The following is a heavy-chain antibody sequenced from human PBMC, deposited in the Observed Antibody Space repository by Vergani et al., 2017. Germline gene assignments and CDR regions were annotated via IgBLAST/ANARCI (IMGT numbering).Heavy chain of an antibody. CDR3: ARHGRGTYYDILTGYYFDY. J-gene: IGHJ4*02. CDR1: GGSFSGYY. CDR2: IYYSGST. V-gene: IGHV4-34*01. Sequence: QVQLQQWGAGLLKPSETLSLTCAVYGGSFSGYYWGWIRQPPGKGLEWIGSIYYSGSTYYNPSLKSRVTISVDTSKNQFSLKLSSVTAADTAVYYCARHGRGTYYDILTGYYFDYWGQGTLVTVSS. D-gene: IGHD3-9*01.